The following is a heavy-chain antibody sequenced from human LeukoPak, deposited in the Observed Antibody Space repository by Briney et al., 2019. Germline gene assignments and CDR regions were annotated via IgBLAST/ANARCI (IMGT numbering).Heavy chain of an antibody. CDR1: GFTFSCYA. CDR3: AKVMGYDSSGYINY. CDR2: ISGSGGST. V-gene: IGHV3-23*01. Sequence: GGSLRLSCAASGFTFSCYAMSWVRQAPGKGLEWVSGISGSGGSTYYADSVKGRFTISRDNSKNTLYLQMNSLRAEDTAVYYCAKVMGYDSSGYINYWGQGTLVTVSS. J-gene: IGHJ4*02. D-gene: IGHD3-22*01.